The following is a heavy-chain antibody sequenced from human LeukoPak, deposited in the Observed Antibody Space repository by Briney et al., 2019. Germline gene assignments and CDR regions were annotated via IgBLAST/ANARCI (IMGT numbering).Heavy chain of an antibody. D-gene: IGHD3-16*02. CDR3: ARTKSRLGELSLDPDAFDI. Sequence: ASVKVSCKASGYRLSSYGISWVRQAPGQGLEWMGWISAYNGSTNSAQKFQGRVTMTTDTSTSPAYMELRSLRSDDTAVYYCARTKSRLGELSLDPDAFDIWGQGTMVTVSS. CDR2: ISAYNGST. V-gene: IGHV1-18*01. CDR1: GYRLSSYG. J-gene: IGHJ3*02.